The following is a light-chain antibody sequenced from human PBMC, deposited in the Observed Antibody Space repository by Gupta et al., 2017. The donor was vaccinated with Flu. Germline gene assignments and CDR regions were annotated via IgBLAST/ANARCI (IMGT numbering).Light chain of an antibody. CDR1: QSVSSY. J-gene: IGKJ2*01. CDR3: QQRSNWPPRAT. V-gene: IGKV3-11*01. CDR2: DAS. Sequence: EIVLTQSPANLSLSPGERATLSCRASQSVSSYLAWYQQKPGQAPRLLIYDASNRATGIPARFSGSGSGTDFTLTISSLEPEDFAVYYCQQRSNWPPRATFGQGTKLEIK.